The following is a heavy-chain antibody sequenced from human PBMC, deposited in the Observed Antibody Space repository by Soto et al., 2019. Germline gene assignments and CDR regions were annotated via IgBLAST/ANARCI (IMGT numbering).Heavy chain of an antibody. CDR3: AKDLCYFDWLLRWC. CDR2: ISYDGSNK. J-gene: IGHJ4*03. Sequence: PGGSLRLSCAASGFTFSSYGMHWVRQAPGKGLEWVAVISYDGSNKYYADSVKGRFTISRDNSKNTLYLQMNSLRAEDTAVYYCAKDLCYFDWLLRWCWGQESLCTVSS. CDR1: GFTFSSYG. V-gene: IGHV3-30*18. D-gene: IGHD3-9*01.